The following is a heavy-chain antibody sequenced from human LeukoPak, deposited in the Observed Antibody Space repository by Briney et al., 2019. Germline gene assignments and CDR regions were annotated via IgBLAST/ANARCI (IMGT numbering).Heavy chain of an antibody. CDR2: IYTSGST. D-gene: IGHD3-3*01. CDR3: ARDYYDFWSGYYSYYFDY. CDR1: GGSISSYY. V-gene: IGHV4-4*07. Sequence: SETLSLTCTVSGGSISSYYWSWIRQPAGKGLEWIGRIYTSGSTNYNPSLKSRVTMSVDTSKNQFSLKLSSVTAADTAVYYCARDYYDFWSGYYSYYFDYWGQGTLVTVSS. J-gene: IGHJ4*02.